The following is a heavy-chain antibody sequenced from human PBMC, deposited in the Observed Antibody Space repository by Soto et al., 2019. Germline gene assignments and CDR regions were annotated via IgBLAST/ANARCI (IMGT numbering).Heavy chain of an antibody. D-gene: IGHD6-6*01. CDR1: GGTFSSYA. Sequence: SVKVSCKASGGTFSSYAISWVRQAPGQGLEWMGGIIPIFGTANYAQKFQGRVTITADESTSTAYMELSSLRSEDTAVYYCARAGQLGPGFDYWGQGTLVTVSS. CDR3: ARAGQLGPGFDY. CDR2: IIPIFGTA. V-gene: IGHV1-69*13. J-gene: IGHJ4*02.